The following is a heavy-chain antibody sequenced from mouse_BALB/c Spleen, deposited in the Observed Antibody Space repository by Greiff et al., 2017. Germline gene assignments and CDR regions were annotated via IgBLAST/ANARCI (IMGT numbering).Heavy chain of an antibody. Sequence: VMLVESGPGLVAPSQSLSITCTVSGFSLTSYGVHWVRQPPGKGLEWLGVIWAGGSTNYNSALMSRLSISKDNSKSQVFLKMNSLQTDDTAMYYCARDDGYRYYFDYWGQGTTLTVSS. V-gene: IGHV2-9*02. CDR2: IWAGGST. CDR1: GFSLTSYG. D-gene: IGHD2-14*01. CDR3: ARDDGYRYYFDY. J-gene: IGHJ2*01.